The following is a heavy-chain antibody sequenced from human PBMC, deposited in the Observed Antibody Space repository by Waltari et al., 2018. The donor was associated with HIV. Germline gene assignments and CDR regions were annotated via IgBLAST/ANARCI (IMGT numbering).Heavy chain of an antibody. CDR1: GLRLGSHS. CDR3: ARDMATFTGAYYFDT. D-gene: IGHD5-12*01. J-gene: IGHJ4*02. Sequence: EVQLMESGGRLVKPGGSLRLPCEASGLRLGSHSMSWVRQAPGKGLEWVASISSGSSFITYSGSVKGRFTISRGNAENSLYLQMNSLRAEDTAVYYCARDMATFTGAYYFDTWGQGTLVTVSS. V-gene: IGHV3-21*01. CDR2: ISSGSSFI.